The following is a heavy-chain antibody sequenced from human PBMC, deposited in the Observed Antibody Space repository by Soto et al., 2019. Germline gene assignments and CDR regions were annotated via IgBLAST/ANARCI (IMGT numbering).Heavy chain of an antibody. CDR3: ASIPPSAVGATTEVDY. D-gene: IGHD1-26*01. Sequence: EVHLVETGGGLVQPGGSLRLSCSASGFTFSMDWMQWVCQVPGKGLVCVSRINGEGTSRGYADSVKGRLTISRGKDEKPLYLLMKRRRAEDTALYYCASIPPSAVGATTEVDYWGQGTLFTVSS. V-gene: IGHV3-74*01. CDR1: GFTFSMDW. J-gene: IGHJ4*02. CDR2: INGEGTSR.